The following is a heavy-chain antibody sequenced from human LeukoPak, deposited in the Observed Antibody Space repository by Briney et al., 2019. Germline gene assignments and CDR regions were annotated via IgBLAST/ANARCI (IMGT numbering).Heavy chain of an antibody. D-gene: IGHD3-22*01. CDR3: ARASLDSSGYYYFDY. V-gene: IGHV4-4*07. CDR2: IYKSGST. CDR1: GDSISSYY. Sequence: SETLSLTCTVSGDSISSYYWNWIRQPAGKGLEWIGRIYKSGSTNYNPSLESRVTMSVDRSKTRFSLKLSSVTAADTAVYYCARASLDSSGYYYFDYWGQGTLVTVSS. J-gene: IGHJ4*02.